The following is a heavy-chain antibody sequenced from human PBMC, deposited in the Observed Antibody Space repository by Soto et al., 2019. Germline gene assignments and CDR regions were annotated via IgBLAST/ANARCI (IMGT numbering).Heavy chain of an antibody. CDR2: INPNSGGT. Sequence: ASVKVSCKVSGYTFTGYYMHWVRQAPGQGLEWMGWINPNSGGTNFAQKFEGRVTMTRDTSINTAYMELSRLRSDDTALYYCAIGPYYYDRNGPFDYWGQGTLVTVSS. J-gene: IGHJ4*02. V-gene: IGHV1-2*02. D-gene: IGHD3-22*01. CDR3: AIGPYYYDRNGPFDY. CDR1: GYTFTGYY.